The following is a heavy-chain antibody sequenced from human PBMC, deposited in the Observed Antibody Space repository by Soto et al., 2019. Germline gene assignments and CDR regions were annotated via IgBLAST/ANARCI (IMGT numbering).Heavy chain of an antibody. V-gene: IGHV5-51*01. CDR2: IYPGDSDT. CDR3: ARRINRSDSSGRPIHYHCGMDV. D-gene: IGHD6-19*01. CDR1: AYSLTSYW. J-gene: IGHJ6*02. Sequence: GEALKISCKGSAYSLTSYWIGWVRQMPGKGLEWMGIIYPGDSDTRYSPSFQGHVTISADKSISTAYLQWSSLKASDTAMYYCARRINRSDSSGRPIHYHCGMDVWGQAPTLTLSS.